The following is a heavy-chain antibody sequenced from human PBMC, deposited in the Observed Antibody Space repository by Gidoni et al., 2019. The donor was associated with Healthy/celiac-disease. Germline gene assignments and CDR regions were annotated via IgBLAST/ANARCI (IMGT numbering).Heavy chain of an antibody. CDR2: IYYSGST. CDR1: GGSISSSRYY. D-gene: IGHD2-15*01. J-gene: IGHJ4*02. V-gene: IGHV4-39*01. Sequence: QLQLQESCPGLVKPSETLSLTCPVSGGSISSSRYYWGWIRQPPGKGLEWIGSIYYSGSTYYNPSLKSRVTISVDTSKNQFSLKLSSVTAADTAVYYCARLGYCSGGSCYGALGYWGQGTLVTVSS. CDR3: ARLGYCSGGSCYGALGY.